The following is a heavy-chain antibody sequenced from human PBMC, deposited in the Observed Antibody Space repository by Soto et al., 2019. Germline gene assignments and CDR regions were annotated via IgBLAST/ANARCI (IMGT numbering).Heavy chain of an antibody. D-gene: IGHD1-26*01. J-gene: IGHJ3*02. CDR3: ARESGSWYDGFDI. CDR2: ISSSSSTI. Sequence: GGALRVFCAASGFTFSSYSMNWVRQAPGKGLEWVSYISSSSSTIYYADSVKGRFTISRDNAKNSLYMQMNSLRDEDTAVYYCARESGSWYDGFDIWREVTMVTFSS. V-gene: IGHV3-48*02. CDR1: GFTFSSYS.